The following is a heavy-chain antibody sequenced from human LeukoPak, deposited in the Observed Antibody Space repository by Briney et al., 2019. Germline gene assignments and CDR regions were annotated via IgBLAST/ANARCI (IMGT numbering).Heavy chain of an antibody. CDR2: IYYSGST. D-gene: IGHD4-17*01. V-gene: IGHV4-59*01. J-gene: IGHJ4*02. Sequence: SETLSLTCTVSGGSISSYYWSWIRQPPGKGLEWIGYIYYSGSTNYNPSLKSRVTISVDTSKNQFSLKLSSVTAADTAVYYCARGGSSTYGDYDFDYWGQGTLVTVSS. CDR3: ARGGSSTYGDYDFDY. CDR1: GGSISSYY.